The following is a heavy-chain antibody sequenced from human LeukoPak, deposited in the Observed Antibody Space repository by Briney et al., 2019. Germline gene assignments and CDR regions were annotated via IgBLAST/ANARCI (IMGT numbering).Heavy chain of an antibody. J-gene: IGHJ4*02. CDR1: GFTFSSYG. CDR2: ISYDGSNK. V-gene: IGHV3-30*18. D-gene: IGHD4-17*01. Sequence: GGSLRLSCAAYGFTFSSYGMHWVRQAPGKGLEWVAVISYDGSNKYYADSVKGRFTISRDNSENTLYLQMNSLTVDDTAVYFCAKERQTGDYFTSDYWGQGTLVTVSS. CDR3: AKERQTGDYFTSDY.